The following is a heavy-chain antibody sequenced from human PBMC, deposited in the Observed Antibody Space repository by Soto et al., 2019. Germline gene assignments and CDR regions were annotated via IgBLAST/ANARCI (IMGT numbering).Heavy chain of an antibody. Sequence: SLRLSCATSGFTFSTYAMHWVRQAPGKGLEYVSAISSNGRSTYYANSVRGIFTISRDNSKNTLYLQIDNLRAEDMTVYYCARDRCTNGVCYAPSDYWGQGTLVTVSS. V-gene: IGHV3-64*01. CDR3: ARDRCTNGVCYAPSDY. CDR1: GFTFSTYA. CDR2: ISSNGRST. D-gene: IGHD2-8*01. J-gene: IGHJ4*02.